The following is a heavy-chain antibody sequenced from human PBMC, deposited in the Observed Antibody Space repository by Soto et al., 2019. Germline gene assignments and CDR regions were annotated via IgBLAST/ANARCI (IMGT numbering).Heavy chain of an antibody. CDR1: GFTFSTYA. Sequence: GGSLRLSCAASGFTFSTYAMNWVRQAPGKGLEWVSTISVSGDYTYYADSVKGRFTISRDNSKNTQYLQMNSLRADDTAMYYCATRHLSFCSGGTCNPFDFWGQGALVTV. D-gene: IGHD2-15*01. CDR2: ISVSGDYT. CDR3: ATRHLSFCSGGTCNPFDF. V-gene: IGHV3-23*01. J-gene: IGHJ4*02.